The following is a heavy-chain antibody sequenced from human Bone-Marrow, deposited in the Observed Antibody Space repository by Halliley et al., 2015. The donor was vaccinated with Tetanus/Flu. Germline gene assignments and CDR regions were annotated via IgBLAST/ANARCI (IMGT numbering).Heavy chain of an antibody. V-gene: IGHV3-23*01. D-gene: IGHD5-12*01. CDR2: ISGRGDTT. J-gene: IGHJ4*02. Sequence: LEWVSTISGRGDTTYYADSGKGRFTISRDNSKNTLFLQMSNLRAEDTAIYSCAGAWEHWLPFDYWGQGTLVTVSS. CDR3: AGAWEHWLPFDY.